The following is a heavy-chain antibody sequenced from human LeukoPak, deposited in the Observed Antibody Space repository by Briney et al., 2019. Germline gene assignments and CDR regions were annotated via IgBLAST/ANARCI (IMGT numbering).Heavy chain of an antibody. J-gene: IGHJ4*02. V-gene: IGHV4-59*02. CDR1: GGSVSDYY. D-gene: IGHD7-27*01. CDR2: IYHTGST. CDR3: ASRKLGNDF. Sequence: PSETLSLTCTISGGSVSDYYWSWIRQSPGKGLEWIGYIYHTGSTSYSPSLKSRVTISADTSQNQFSLKLSSVTAADTAVYYCASRKLGNDFWGQGTLVTVSS.